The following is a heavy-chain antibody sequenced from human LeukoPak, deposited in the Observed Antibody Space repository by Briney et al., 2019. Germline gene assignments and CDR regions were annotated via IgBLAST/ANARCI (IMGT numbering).Heavy chain of an antibody. D-gene: IGHD6-19*01. CDR1: GGSISNYY. Sequence: SETLSLTCTVSGGSISNYYWSWIRQSPGTGLEWIGYIYPTGSTNYNPSLESRVTISVDTSKNQFSLRLSSVTAADTAVYYCARTAGSYFDYWGQGTLVTVSS. CDR3: ARTAGSYFDY. V-gene: IGHV4-4*09. J-gene: IGHJ4*02. CDR2: IYPTGST.